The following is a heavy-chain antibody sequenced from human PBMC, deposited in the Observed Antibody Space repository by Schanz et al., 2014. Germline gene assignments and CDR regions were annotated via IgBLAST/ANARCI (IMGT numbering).Heavy chain of an antibody. J-gene: IGHJ4*02. D-gene: IGHD3-22*01. V-gene: IGHV3-7*01. CDR1: GFTFSGYW. Sequence: EVQLVESGGGLVQPGGSLRLSCAASGFTFSGYWMSWVRQAPGKGLELVANINQDGSDKSYVDSVKGRFTISRDNAKNSLYLQMNSLRAEDTAVYYCARDKGGYYPFDYWGQGSLVTVSS. CDR3: ARDKGGYYPFDY. CDR2: INQDGSDK.